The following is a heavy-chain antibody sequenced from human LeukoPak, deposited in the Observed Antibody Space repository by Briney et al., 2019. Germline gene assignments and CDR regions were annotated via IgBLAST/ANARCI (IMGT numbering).Heavy chain of an antibody. V-gene: IGHV4-34*01. J-gene: IGHJ4*02. CDR1: GGSFSGYY. CDR3: ARGGGGYNYRN. CDR2: INHSGST. D-gene: IGHD5-24*01. Sequence: SETLSLTCAVYGGSFSGYYGSWIRQPPGKGLEWIGEINHSGSTNYNPSLKSRVTISVDTSKNQFSLKLSSVTAADTAVYYCARGGGGYNYRNWGQGTLVTVSS.